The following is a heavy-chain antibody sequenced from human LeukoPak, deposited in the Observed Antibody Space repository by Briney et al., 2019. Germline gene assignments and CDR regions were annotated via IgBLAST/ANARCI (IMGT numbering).Heavy chain of an antibody. CDR1: GYSFTSYW. J-gene: IGHJ4*02. V-gene: IGHV5-51*01. Sequence: GESLKISCKGSGYSFTSYWIGWVRQKPGKGLEWMGIIYPGDSDTRYSPSFQGQVTISADKSFNTAYLQWSSLKASDTAMYYCATSESQTRFDYWGQGTLVTVSS. D-gene: IGHD1/OR15-1a*01. CDR3: ATSESQTRFDY. CDR2: IYPGDSDT.